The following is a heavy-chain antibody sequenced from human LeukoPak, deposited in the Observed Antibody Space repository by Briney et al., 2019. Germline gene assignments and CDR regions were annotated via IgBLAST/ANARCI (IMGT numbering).Heavy chain of an antibody. CDR2: ISSSGNTI. Sequence: PGGALRHSCADSGFTFSSYEMNWVRQAPGKGLEWVSYISSSGNTIYYADSVKGRLTISRDNAKNSLYLQMNSLRAEDTAVYYCARDSSGWSYYFDYWGQGTLVTVSS. V-gene: IGHV3-48*03. D-gene: IGHD6-19*01. CDR1: GFTFSSYE. CDR3: ARDSSGWSYYFDY. J-gene: IGHJ4*02.